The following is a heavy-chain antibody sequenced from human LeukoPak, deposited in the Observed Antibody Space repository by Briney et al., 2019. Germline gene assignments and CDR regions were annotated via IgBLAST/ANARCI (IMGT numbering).Heavy chain of an antibody. CDR1: GYTFNYYG. D-gene: IGHD3-16*02. CDR3: ARDDGTGSCRFDL. J-gene: IGHJ4*02. Sequence: GASVKVSCKASGYTFNYYGVSWMRQAPGQGLECMGWISAFNGLTKYTPKLQGRVTLTTDTSTSTAYMDLRNLRSDDTAVYYCARDDGTGSCRFDLWGQGTLVTVSS. V-gene: IGHV1-18*04. CDR2: ISAFNGLT.